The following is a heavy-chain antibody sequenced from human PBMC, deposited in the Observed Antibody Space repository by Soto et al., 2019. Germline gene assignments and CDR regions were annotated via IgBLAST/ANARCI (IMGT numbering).Heavy chain of an antibody. Sequence: GGSLRLSCAASGFTFSSYAMSWVRQAPGKGLEWVSAISGSGGSTYYADSVKGRFTISRDNSKNTLYLQMNSLRAEDTAVYYCAKDHPATHSSGSLDYYYYYGMDVWGQGTTVTVSS. CDR2: ISGSGGST. D-gene: IGHD1-26*01. CDR1: GFTFSSYA. J-gene: IGHJ6*02. CDR3: AKDHPATHSSGSLDYYYYYGMDV. V-gene: IGHV3-23*01.